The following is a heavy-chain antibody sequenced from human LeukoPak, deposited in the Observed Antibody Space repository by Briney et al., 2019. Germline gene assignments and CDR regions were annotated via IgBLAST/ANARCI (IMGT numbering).Heavy chain of an antibody. V-gene: IGHV3-23*01. Sequence: GGSLRLSCAVSRITLSNYGMTWVRQAPGKGLEWVAGISDSGGKTNYADSVKGRFTISRDNPKNTLYLQMNSLRAEDTAMYFCAKRGVVIRVILVGFHKEAYYFDSWGQGALVTVSS. D-gene: IGHD3-22*01. CDR1: RITLSNYG. CDR3: AKRGVVIRVILVGFHKEAYYFDS. J-gene: IGHJ4*02. CDR2: ISDSGGKT.